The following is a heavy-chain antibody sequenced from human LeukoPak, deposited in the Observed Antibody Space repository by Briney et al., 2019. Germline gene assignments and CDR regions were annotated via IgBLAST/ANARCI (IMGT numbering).Heavy chain of an antibody. D-gene: IGHD3-10*01. V-gene: IGHV3-23*01. Sequence: GGSLRLSCAASGFTFSNSAMTWVRQAPGKGLEWVSAISGSGGSTYYADSVKGRFTISRDNSKNTPFLQMSSLRAEDTAVYYCAKLTRYGSGSYCDYWGQGTLVTVSS. CDR1: GFTFSNSA. CDR2: ISGSGGST. CDR3: AKLTRYGSGSYCDY. J-gene: IGHJ4*02.